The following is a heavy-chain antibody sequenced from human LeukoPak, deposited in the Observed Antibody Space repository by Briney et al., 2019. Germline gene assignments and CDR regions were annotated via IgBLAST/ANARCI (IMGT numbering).Heavy chain of an antibody. D-gene: IGHD7-27*01. CDR3: ATYKNWVAGDV. J-gene: IGHJ6*02. Sequence: QPGGSLRLSCAASGFTFSEYWMTWVRQAPGKGPEWVANIKKDGSEEHYVDSVKGRFTVSRDNAQNSLFLQMNSLRVEDTAVYYCATYKNWVAGDVWGRGTTVSVSS. CDR1: GFTFSEYW. V-gene: IGHV3-7*01. CDR2: IKKDGSEE.